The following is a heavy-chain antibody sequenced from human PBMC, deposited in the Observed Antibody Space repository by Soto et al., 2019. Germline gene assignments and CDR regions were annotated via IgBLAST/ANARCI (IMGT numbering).Heavy chain of an antibody. CDR3: AKGSTRIAAAGPFDY. Sequence: EVQLLESGRGLVQPGGSLRLSCAASGFTFIISAMSWVRQAPGKGLEWVSSISGSGGTTYYGDSVKGRFTISRDNSKNTLYLQMNSLRAEDTAVYYCAKGSTRIAAAGPFDYWGQGTQVTVSS. CDR2: ISGSGGTT. J-gene: IGHJ4*02. V-gene: IGHV3-23*01. CDR1: GFTFIISA. D-gene: IGHD6-25*01.